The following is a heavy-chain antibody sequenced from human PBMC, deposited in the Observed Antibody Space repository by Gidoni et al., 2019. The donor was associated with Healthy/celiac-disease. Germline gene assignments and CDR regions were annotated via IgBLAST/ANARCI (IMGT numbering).Heavy chain of an antibody. CDR2: SSSSSSYI. J-gene: IGHJ6*02. D-gene: IGHD6-13*01. CDR3: ARELEGAAAGTAHYYYYYGMDV. CDR1: GFTFSSYS. V-gene: IGHV3-21*01. Sequence: EVQLVESGGGLVKPGGSLILSCAASGFTFSSYSLNWVRQAPGKGLEWVSSSSSSSSYIDYADSVKGRFTISRDNAKNSLYLQMNSLRAEDTAVYYCARELEGAAAGTAHYYYYYGMDVWGQGTTVTVSS.